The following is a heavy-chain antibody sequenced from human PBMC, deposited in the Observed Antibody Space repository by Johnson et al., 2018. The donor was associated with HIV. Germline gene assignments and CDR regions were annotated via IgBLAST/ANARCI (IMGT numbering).Heavy chain of an antibody. D-gene: IGHD2-21*02. CDR1: GFSVSDNY. CDR3: ARDPGNLHCGGACYPEDGFDL. Sequence: VQLVESGGGLIHPGGSLRLSCVASGFSVSDNYMSWVRQAPGEGLEWVSIIYSGGTVYYADSVRDRLTVSRDDSKNTVFLQMNNLRAEDTAVYYCARDPGNLHCGGACYPEDGFDLWGQGTMVIVSS. CDR2: IYSGGTV. V-gene: IGHV3-53*01. J-gene: IGHJ3*01.